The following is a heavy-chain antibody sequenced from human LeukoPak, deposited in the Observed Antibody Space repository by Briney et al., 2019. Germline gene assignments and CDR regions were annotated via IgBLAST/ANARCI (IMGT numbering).Heavy chain of an antibody. CDR3: AVTFGGVIPLDY. CDR2: IYYSGST. J-gene: IGHJ4*02. D-gene: IGHD3-16*02. Sequence: SETPSLTCTVSGGSISSSSYYWGWIRQPPGKGLEWIGSIYYSGSTYYNPSLKSRVTISVDTSKNQFSLKLSSVTAADTAVYYCAVTFGGVIPLDYWGQGTLVTVSS. CDR1: GGSISSSSYY. V-gene: IGHV4-39*07.